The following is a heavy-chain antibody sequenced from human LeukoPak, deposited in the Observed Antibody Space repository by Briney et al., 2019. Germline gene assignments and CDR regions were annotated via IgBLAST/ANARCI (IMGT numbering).Heavy chain of an antibody. J-gene: IGHJ4*02. V-gene: IGHV1-46*01. CDR1: GYTFTSYY. CDR3: AREVGARGFDY. Sequence: ASVKLSCKASGYTFTSYYMHWVRQAPGQGLEWMGIINPSGGSTSYAQKFQGRVTMTRDMSTSTVYMELSSLRSEDTAVYYCAREVGARGFDYWGQGTLVTVSS. D-gene: IGHD1-26*01. CDR2: INPSGGST.